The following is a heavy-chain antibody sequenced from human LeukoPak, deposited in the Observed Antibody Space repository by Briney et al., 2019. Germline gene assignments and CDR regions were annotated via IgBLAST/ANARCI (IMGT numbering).Heavy chain of an antibody. Sequence: PGGSLTLSCAAAGFTFSSFWTSWVRPAHGKGLEWVANIKQDGSETYYVDSVKGRFTISRDKAKNSLYLQMNSRRAEETAVYYCASSHPYCSGGSCYVDAFDIWGEGTMVTVSS. V-gene: IGHV3-7*01. CDR2: IKQDGSET. CDR1: GFTFSSFW. J-gene: IGHJ3*02. CDR3: ASSHPYCSGGSCYVDAFDI. D-gene: IGHD2-15*01.